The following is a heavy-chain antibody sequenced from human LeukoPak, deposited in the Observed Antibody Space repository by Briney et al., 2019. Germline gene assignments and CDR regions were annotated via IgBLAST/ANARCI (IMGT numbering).Heavy chain of an antibody. CDR1: GGSISSGSYY. V-gene: IGHV4-61*02. CDR3: ARTYYDILTGYFPDAFDI. D-gene: IGHD3-9*01. Sequence: SETLSLTCTVSGGSISSGSYYWSWIRQPAGKGLEWIGRIYTSGSTNYNPSLKSRVTISVDTSKNQFSLKLSSVTAADTAVYYCARTYYDILTGYFPDAFDIWGQGTMVTVSS. CDR2: IYTSGST. J-gene: IGHJ3*02.